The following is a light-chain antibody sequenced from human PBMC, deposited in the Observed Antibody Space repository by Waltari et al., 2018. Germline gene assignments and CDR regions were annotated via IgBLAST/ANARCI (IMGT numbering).Light chain of an antibody. V-gene: IGLV2-23*02. J-gene: IGLJ3*02. CDR1: TTAVGTPNF. Sequence: QSALTQPASVSGSPGQSITLSCPGTTTAVGTPNFFSCPQKHPGKAPKLLIYAVTKRPSGVSNRFSGSKSGNTASLTISGLQPEDETDYYCCSFADRSTWVFGGGTKVTVL. CDR2: AVT. CDR3: CSFADRSTWV.